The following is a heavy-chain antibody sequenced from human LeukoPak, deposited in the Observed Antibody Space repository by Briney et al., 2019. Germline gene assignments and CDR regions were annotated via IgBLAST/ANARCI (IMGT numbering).Heavy chain of an antibody. D-gene: IGHD6-19*01. J-gene: IGHJ4*02. V-gene: IGHV3-21*04. Sequence: GGSLRLSRAISGLTSICNSMNWVRQAPGKGLEWVSTISCRGDNIYYADSFKGRFTTSRDNAKSSLYLQMTSLRADDTAVYYCSRDSALAAFNYWGQGTLVTVSS. CDR3: SRDSALAAFNY. CDR1: GLTSICNS. CDR2: ISCRGDNI.